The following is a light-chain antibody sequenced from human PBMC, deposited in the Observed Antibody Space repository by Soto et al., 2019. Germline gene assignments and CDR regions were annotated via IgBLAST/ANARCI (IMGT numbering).Light chain of an antibody. J-gene: IGKJ2*01. Sequence: DIQMTQSPSSLSASVGDRVTITCRASQSIYSSLTWYHQKPGKAPKLLIYAASNLQSGVPSRFSGSGSGTDFTLSISSLQPEDFATYYGQQSYRAPYTFGQGTKLEI. CDR2: AAS. CDR1: QSIYSS. CDR3: QQSYRAPYT. V-gene: IGKV1-39*01.